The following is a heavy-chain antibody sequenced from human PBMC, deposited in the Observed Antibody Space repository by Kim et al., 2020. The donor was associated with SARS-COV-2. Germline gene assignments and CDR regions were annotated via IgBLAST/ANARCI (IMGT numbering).Heavy chain of an antibody. CDR2: ISWNSGSI. Sequence: GGSLRLSCAASGFTFSDYAMHWVRQAPGKGLEWVSGISWNSGSIGYADSVKGRFTISRDNAKNSLYLQMNSLRAEDTAVYYCAKGSGWSLDYWGQGTLVTVSS. CDR3: AKGSGWSLDY. J-gene: IGHJ4*02. D-gene: IGHD6-19*01. V-gene: IGHV3-9*01. CDR1: GFTFSDYA.